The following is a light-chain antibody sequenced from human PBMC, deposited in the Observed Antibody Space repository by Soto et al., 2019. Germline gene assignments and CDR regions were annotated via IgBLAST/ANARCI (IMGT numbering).Light chain of an antibody. J-gene: IGKJ1*01. V-gene: IGKV3-15*01. CDR3: QQYNKLRT. Sequence: EIVMTQSPATLSVSPGETATLSCRASQSISSNLVWYQQKPGQAPRLLIYGASTSATGIPARFSGGGSGTEFTLTISSLQSEDFAVYYCQQYNKLRTFGQGTKLEIK. CDR1: QSISSN. CDR2: GAS.